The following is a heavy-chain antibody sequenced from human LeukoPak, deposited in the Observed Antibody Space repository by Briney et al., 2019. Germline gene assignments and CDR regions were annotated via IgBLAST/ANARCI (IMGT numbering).Heavy chain of an antibody. CDR3: ARRREVINDAFDI. CDR1: GFTFSTYW. V-gene: IGHV3-74*01. D-gene: IGHD3-10*01. Sequence: GGSLRLSCAASGFTFSTYWMHWVRQAPGKGLVWVSLISSDGSGSSYADFVKGRFTISRDNAKNTLYLQMNSLRAEDTAVYYCARRREVINDAFDIWGQGTMVTVSS. J-gene: IGHJ3*02. CDR2: ISSDGSGS.